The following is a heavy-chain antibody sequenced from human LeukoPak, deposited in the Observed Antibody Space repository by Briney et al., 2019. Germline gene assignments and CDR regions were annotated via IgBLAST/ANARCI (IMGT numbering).Heavy chain of an antibody. Sequence: ANIKYDGSEEYYVDSVKGRFTISRDNAENSLYLQLSSLRVEDTAVYYCRSGGAAPGSFDNWGQGTLVTVSP. J-gene: IGHJ4*02. D-gene: IGHD6-13*01. V-gene: IGHV3-7*01. CDR2: IKYDGSEE. CDR3: RSGGAAPGSFDN.